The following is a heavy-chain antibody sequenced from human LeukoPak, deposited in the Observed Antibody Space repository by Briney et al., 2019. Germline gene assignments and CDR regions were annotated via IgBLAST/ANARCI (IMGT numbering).Heavy chain of an antibody. CDR3: AKVIQDILTGPSEKFGY. CDR2: ISYDGSNK. Sequence: HPGRSLRLSCAASGFTFSSYAMHWVRQAPGKGLESLAVISYDGSNKYYADSVKGRFTISRDNSKNTLYLQMNSLRAEDTAVYYCAKVIQDILTGPSEKFGYWGQGTLVTV. CDR1: GFTFSSYA. V-gene: IGHV3-30*04. J-gene: IGHJ4*02. D-gene: IGHD3-9*01.